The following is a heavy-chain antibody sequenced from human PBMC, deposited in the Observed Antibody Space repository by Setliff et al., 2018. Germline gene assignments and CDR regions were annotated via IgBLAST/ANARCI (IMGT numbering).Heavy chain of an antibody. CDR1: GYTFTVYT. D-gene: IGHD2-2*01. CDR3: ARIVCSSTGCSRFGY. J-gene: IGHJ4*02. CDR2: VNTYTGSP. V-gene: IGHV7-4-1*02. Sequence: ASVKVSCKVSGYTFTVYTMNWVRQAPGQGLEWMGWVNTYTGSPTYAQGFTGRFVFSLDTSVSTAYLQISSLKAEDTAVYYCARIVCSSTGCSRFGYWGQGTLVTVSS.